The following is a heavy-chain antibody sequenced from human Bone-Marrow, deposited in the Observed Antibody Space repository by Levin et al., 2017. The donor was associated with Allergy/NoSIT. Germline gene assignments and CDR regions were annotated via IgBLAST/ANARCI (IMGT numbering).Heavy chain of an antibody. CDR3: ARDGKQQLVRTYFQH. D-gene: IGHD6-13*01. J-gene: IGHJ1*01. CDR1: GFTFSSYE. V-gene: IGHV3-48*03. CDR2: ISSSGSTI. Sequence: PGGSLRLSCAASGFTFSSYEMNWVRQAPGKGLEWVSYISSSGSTIYYADSVKGRFTISRDNAKNSLYLQMNSLRAEDTAVYYCARDGKQQLVRTYFQHWGQGTLVTVSS.